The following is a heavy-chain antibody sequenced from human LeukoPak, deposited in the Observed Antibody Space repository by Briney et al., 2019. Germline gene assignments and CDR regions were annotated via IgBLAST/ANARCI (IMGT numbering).Heavy chain of an antibody. CDR3: AKDIDIAMVGGGYCGMDV. J-gene: IGHJ6*02. CDR1: GFPFNSYG. CDR2: ISYDGSNK. V-gene: IGHV3-30*18. Sequence: GGSLRLSCAASGFPFNSYGMHCVPQAPGKALVWVAVISYDGSNKYYADSVKGRVTISRDNSKNTLYLQMNSLRAEDTGVYYCAKDIDIAMVGGGYCGMDVWGQGTTVTVSS. D-gene: IGHD5-18*01.